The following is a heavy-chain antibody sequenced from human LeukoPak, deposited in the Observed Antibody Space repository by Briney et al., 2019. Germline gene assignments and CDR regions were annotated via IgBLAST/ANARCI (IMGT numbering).Heavy chain of an antibody. CDR2: INHSRST. Sequence: PSETLSLTCAVYGGSFSGYYWSWIRQPPGKGLEWIGEINHSRSTNYNPSLKSRVTISVDTSKNQFSLKLSSVTAADTAVYYCARRGPVEYGSARLRLFDYWGQGTLVTVSS. D-gene: IGHD3-10*01. CDR3: ARRGPVEYGSARLRLFDY. V-gene: IGHV4-34*01. CDR1: GGSFSGYY. J-gene: IGHJ4*02.